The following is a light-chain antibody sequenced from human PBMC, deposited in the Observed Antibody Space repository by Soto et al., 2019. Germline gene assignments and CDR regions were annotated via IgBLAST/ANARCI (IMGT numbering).Light chain of an antibody. CDR1: QSVNLN. J-gene: IGKJ2*01. Sequence: EIMMTQSPGTLSVSPGEGATLSCTASQSVNLNLAWYQQKPGQAPRLLIYGASTRATGIPDRFSGSGSGTDFSLTISRLEPEDFAVYYCLQFDNSPLYTFGQGTKVEIK. CDR3: LQFDNSPLYT. V-gene: IGKV3-20*01. CDR2: GAS.